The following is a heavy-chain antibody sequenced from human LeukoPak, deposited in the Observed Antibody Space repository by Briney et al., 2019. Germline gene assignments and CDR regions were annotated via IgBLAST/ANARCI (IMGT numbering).Heavy chain of an antibody. Sequence: GGSLRLSCAASGFTFSSYAMSWVRQAPGKGQEWVSAISGSGGSTYYADSAKGRFTISRDNSKNTLYLQMNSLRAEDTAVYYCAKGRNLRDAFDIWGQGTMVTVSS. D-gene: IGHD1-14*01. V-gene: IGHV3-23*01. CDR3: AKGRNLRDAFDI. J-gene: IGHJ3*02. CDR2: ISGSGGST. CDR1: GFTFSSYA.